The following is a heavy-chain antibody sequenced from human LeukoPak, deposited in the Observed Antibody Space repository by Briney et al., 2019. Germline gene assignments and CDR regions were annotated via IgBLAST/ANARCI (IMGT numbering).Heavy chain of an antibody. D-gene: IGHD3-22*01. CDR2: INYSGRT. J-gene: IGHJ3*02. Sequence: SETLSLTCTVSGGSISTYYWSWVRQPPGKGLEWIGYINYSGRTNANSSLKSRVAISVDTSRNQFSLRLSSVTAADTAVYYCARDTYYYDNGDFIDAFDIWGRGTMVTVSS. CDR3: ARDTYYYDNGDFIDAFDI. CDR1: GGSISTYY. V-gene: IGHV4-59*01.